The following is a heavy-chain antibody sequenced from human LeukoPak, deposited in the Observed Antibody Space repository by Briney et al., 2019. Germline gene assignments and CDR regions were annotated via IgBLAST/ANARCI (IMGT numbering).Heavy chain of an antibody. CDR3: ARGVGCSSTSCYQGPISY. Sequence: GESLKISCKGSGYSFTTYWIAWVRQVPGKGLEYMGIIYPGDSDTRYSPSFRGQVTISADNSISTAYLQWRSLKASDTAMYYCARGVGCSSTSCYQGPISYWGQGTLVTVSS. V-gene: IGHV5-51*01. J-gene: IGHJ4*02. CDR2: IYPGDSDT. CDR1: GYSFTTYW. D-gene: IGHD2-2*01.